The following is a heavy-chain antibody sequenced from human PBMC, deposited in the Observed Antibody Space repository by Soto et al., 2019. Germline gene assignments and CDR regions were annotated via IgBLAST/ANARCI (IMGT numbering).Heavy chain of an antibody. CDR2: IKSDGTYS. D-gene: IGHD3-10*01. CDR1: GFTFDTYW. J-gene: IGHJ4*02. V-gene: IGHV3-74*01. Sequence: GGSLRLSCAASGFTFDTYWMNWVRQAPGKGLVWLSGIKSDGTYSDYADSVRGRFTISRDNVNDTLYLQMNNLRAEDSGLYYCTRGPRPISTGTGAYWGQGTQVTVSS. CDR3: TRGPRPISTGTGAY.